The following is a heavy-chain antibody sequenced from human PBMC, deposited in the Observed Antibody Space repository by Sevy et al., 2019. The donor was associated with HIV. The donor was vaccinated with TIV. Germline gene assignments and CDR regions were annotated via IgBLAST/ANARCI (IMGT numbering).Heavy chain of an antibody. J-gene: IGHJ4*02. D-gene: IGHD4-17*01. CDR2: IRYDGSNK. CDR1: GFTFSSYG. CDR3: AKDHSTVTTIFDY. V-gene: IGHV3-30*02. Sequence: GGSLRLSCAASGFTFSSYGMHWVRQAPGKGLEWVAFIRYDGSNKYYADSVKGRFTISRDNSKNTLYLQMNSLRAEDTAVYYCAKDHSTVTTIFDYWGQGTLVTVSS.